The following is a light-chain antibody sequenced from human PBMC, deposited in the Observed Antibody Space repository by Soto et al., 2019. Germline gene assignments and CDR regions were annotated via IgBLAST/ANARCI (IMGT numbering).Light chain of an antibody. Sequence: QPVLTQSSSASASLGSSVKFTCTLSSGHSSYIISWHQQQPGKAPRYLMKVEDSGSYNKGSGVPDRFSGSSSGPDRYLTISNLQFEDEADYYCETLDSNTRVFGGGTKLTVL. CDR1: SGHSSYI. V-gene: IGLV4-60*02. CDR2: VEDSGSY. J-gene: IGLJ2*01. CDR3: ETLDSNTRV.